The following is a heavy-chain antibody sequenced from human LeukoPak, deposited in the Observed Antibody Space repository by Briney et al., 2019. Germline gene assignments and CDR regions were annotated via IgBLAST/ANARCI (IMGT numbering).Heavy chain of an antibody. V-gene: IGHV3-23*01. Sequence: PGGSLRLSCAASGFTFNSYLMSWVRQAPGKGLEWVSGIGGSGAGTYYADSVKGRFTISRDNIGNTLFLQMNSLRAEDTAVYFCVPRGGCSSPDCPGRWGQGTLVTVSS. CDR3: VPRGGCSSPDCPGR. CDR2: IGGSGAGT. J-gene: IGHJ4*02. CDR1: GFTFNSYL. D-gene: IGHD2-2*01.